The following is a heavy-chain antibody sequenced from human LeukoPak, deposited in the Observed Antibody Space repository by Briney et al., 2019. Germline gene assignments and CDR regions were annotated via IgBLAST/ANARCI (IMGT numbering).Heavy chain of an antibody. D-gene: IGHD3-3*01. V-gene: IGHV3-74*01. Sequence: GGSLRLSCAASGFTFSSYWMSWVRQAPGKGPVWVSHINTDGSTTSYADSVRGRFTISRDNAKNTLYLQMNGLRAEDTAVYYCGRAPLFGVGENYWGQGTLVTVSS. CDR2: INTDGSTT. J-gene: IGHJ4*02. CDR3: GRAPLFGVGENY. CDR1: GFTFSSYW.